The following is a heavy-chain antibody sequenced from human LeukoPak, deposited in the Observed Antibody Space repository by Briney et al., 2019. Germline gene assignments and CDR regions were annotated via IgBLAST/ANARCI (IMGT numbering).Heavy chain of an antibody. J-gene: IGHJ4*02. V-gene: IGHV3-23*01. CDR3: AKDANYLRSCSFFIPFDY. Sequence: PGGSLRLSCAASGFTFRRTAMSWVRQAPGKGLQWVATIGGSGVGTYYAASVKGRFNISRDNSKNTLYLQMNSLRTEDTAIYYCAKDANYLRSCSFFIPFDYWGQGALVTVHS. CDR2: IGGSGVGT. CDR1: GFTFRRTA. D-gene: IGHD4/OR15-4a*01.